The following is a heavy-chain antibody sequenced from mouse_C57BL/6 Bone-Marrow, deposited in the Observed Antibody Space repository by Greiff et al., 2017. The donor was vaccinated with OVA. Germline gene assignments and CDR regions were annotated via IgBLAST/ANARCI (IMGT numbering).Heavy chain of an antibody. Sequence: QVQLQQSGAELARPGASVKLSCKASGYTFTSYGISWVKQRTGQGLEWIGEIYPRSGNTYYNEKFKGKATLTADKSSSTAYMQLSSLTSEDSAVYYCARAYYDYDGFAYWGQGTLVTVSA. V-gene: IGHV1-81*01. D-gene: IGHD2-4*01. CDR2: IYPRSGNT. CDR3: ARAYYDYDGFAY. CDR1: GYTFTSYG. J-gene: IGHJ3*01.